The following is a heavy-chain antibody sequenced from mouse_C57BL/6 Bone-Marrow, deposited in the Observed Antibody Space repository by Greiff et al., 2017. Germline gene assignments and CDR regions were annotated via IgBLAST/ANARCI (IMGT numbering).Heavy chain of an antibody. CDR3: AFYDYYYFDY. D-gene: IGHD2-4*01. Sequence: VQLQQSGAELVKPGASVKLSCTASGFNIKDYYMHWVKQRTEQGLAWIGRIEPEDGETKYAQKFQGKATITADTSSNTAYLPLSSLTSEDTAVYYCAFYDYYYFDYWGQGTTLTVSS. CDR2: IEPEDGET. V-gene: IGHV14-2*01. CDR1: GFNIKDYY. J-gene: IGHJ2*01.